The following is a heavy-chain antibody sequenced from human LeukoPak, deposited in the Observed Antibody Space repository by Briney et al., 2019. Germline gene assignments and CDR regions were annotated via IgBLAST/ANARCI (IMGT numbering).Heavy chain of an antibody. CDR3: AASGSYYLNSFDY. Sequence: GGSLRLSCAASGFTFDDYAMHWVRQAPGKGLEWVSGISWNSGSIGYADSVKGRFTISRDNAKNSLYLQMNSLRAEDTAVYYCAASGSYYLNSFDYWGQGTLVTVSS. J-gene: IGHJ4*02. CDR2: ISWNSGSI. D-gene: IGHD1-26*01. CDR1: GFTFDDYA. V-gene: IGHV3-9*01.